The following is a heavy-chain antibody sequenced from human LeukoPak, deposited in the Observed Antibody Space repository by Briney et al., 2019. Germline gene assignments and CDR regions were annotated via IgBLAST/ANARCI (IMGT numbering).Heavy chain of an antibody. V-gene: IGHV3-48*02. CDR2: ISSSSSTI. Sequence: PGGSLRLSCAASGFTFSSYSMNWVRQAPGKGLEWVSYISSSSSTIYYADSVKGRFTTSRDNAKNSLYLQMNSLRDEDTAVYYCARDGLYSSGWYYDYWGQGTLVTVSS. D-gene: IGHD6-19*01. CDR1: GFTFSSYS. J-gene: IGHJ4*02. CDR3: ARDGLYSSGWYYDY.